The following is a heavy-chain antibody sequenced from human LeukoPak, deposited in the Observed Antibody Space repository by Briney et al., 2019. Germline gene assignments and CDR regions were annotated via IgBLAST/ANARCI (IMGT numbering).Heavy chain of an antibody. Sequence: GGSLRLSCAASGFTFSSYSMNWVRQAPGKGLEWVSVIYSGGSTYYADSVKGRFTISRDNSKNTLYLQMNSLRAEDAAVYYCARGGPAAGRFDYWGQGTLVTVSS. D-gene: IGHD6-13*01. CDR2: IYSGGST. CDR3: ARGGPAAGRFDY. V-gene: IGHV3-66*01. J-gene: IGHJ4*02. CDR1: GFTFSSYS.